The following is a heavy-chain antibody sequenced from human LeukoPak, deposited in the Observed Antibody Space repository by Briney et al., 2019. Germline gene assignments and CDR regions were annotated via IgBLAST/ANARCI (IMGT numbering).Heavy chain of an antibody. CDR3: ATKEDYYDSSGYYYDY. CDR2: ISPYNGNT. V-gene: IGHV1-18*04. J-gene: IGHJ4*02. Sequence: ASVKVSCKASGYTFTNYGLSWVRQAPGQGPEWMGWISPYNGNTIYAQKFQGRVTMTEDTSTDTAYMELSSLRSEDTAVYYCATKEDYYDSSGYYYDYWGQGTLVTVSS. D-gene: IGHD3-22*01. CDR1: GYTFTNYG.